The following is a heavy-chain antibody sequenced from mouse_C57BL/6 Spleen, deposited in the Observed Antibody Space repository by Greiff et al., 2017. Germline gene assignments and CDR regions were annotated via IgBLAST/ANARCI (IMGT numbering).Heavy chain of an antibody. CDR3: TGGSNSAWFAY. Sequence: EVKLEESGGGLVQPGGSMKLSCVASGFTFSNYWMNWVRQSPEKGLEWVAQIRLKSDNYATHYAESVKGRFTISRDDSKSSVYLQMNNLRAEDTGIYYCTGGSNSAWFAYWGQGTLVTVSA. J-gene: IGHJ3*01. CDR2: IRLKSDNYAT. D-gene: IGHD2-5*01. V-gene: IGHV6-3*01. CDR1: GFTFSNYW.